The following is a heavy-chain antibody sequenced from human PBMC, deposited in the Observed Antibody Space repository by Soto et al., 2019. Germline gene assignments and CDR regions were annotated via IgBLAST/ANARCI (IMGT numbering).Heavy chain of an antibody. J-gene: IGHJ4*02. D-gene: IGHD2-15*01. V-gene: IGHV3-7*03. CDR3: ATDIVVVVAATMNTEFDY. CDR2: IKQDGSEK. CDR1: GFTFSSYW. Sequence: GSLRLSCAASGFTFSSYWMSWVRQAPGKGLEWVANIKQDGSEKYYVDSVKGRFTISRDNAKNSLYLQMNSLRAEDTAVYYCATDIVVVVAATMNTEFDYWGQGTLVTVSS.